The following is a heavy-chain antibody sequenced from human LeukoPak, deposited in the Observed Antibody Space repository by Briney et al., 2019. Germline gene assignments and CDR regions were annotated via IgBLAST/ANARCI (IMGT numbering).Heavy chain of an antibody. CDR1: GFTFSTYA. V-gene: IGHV3-23*01. CDR2: ISGSGGRT. D-gene: IGHD3-10*01. J-gene: IGHJ4*02. CDR3: AKQDSRYYDSGSSPFDY. Sequence: PGGSLRLSCAASGFTFSTYAMSWVRQAPGKGLEWVSAISGSGGRTYYADSVKGRFTISRDNSKNTLYLQMNSLRVEDTAIYYCAKQDSRYYDSGSSPFDYWGQGTLVTVSS.